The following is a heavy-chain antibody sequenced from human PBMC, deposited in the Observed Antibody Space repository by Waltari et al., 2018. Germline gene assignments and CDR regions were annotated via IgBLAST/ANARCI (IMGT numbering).Heavy chain of an antibody. J-gene: IGHJ6*02. CDR2: INPNSGGT. V-gene: IGHV1-2*02. CDR1: GYTFTGYY. D-gene: IGHD2-2*01. CDR3: ARDSQLPTAYYGMDV. Sequence: QVQLVQSGAEVKKPGASVKVSCKASGYTFTGYYMHWVRQAPGQGLEWMGWINPNSGGTNYAQKVQGRVTMTRDTSISTAYMELSRLRSDDTAVYYCARDSQLPTAYYGMDVWGQGTTVTVSS.